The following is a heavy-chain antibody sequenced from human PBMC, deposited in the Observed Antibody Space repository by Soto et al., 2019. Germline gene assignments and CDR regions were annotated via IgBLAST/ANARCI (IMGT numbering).Heavy chain of an antibody. CDR1: GFTFSSYG. CDR3: AKDKGVTRLDY. V-gene: IGHV3-30*18. Sequence: QVQLVESGGGVVQPGRSVRISCAAASGFTFSSYGIHWVRQAPGKGLEWVAVISYDGSIKYYADSVKGRFTVSRDNSKNTLYLQMNSLRAEDTAVYYCAKDKGVTRLDYWGQGTLVTVSS. CDR2: ISYDGSIK. D-gene: IGHD1-1*01. J-gene: IGHJ4*02.